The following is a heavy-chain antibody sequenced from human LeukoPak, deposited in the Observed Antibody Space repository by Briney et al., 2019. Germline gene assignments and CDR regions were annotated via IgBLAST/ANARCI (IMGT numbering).Heavy chain of an antibody. D-gene: IGHD3-3*01. CDR1: GGTFISYA. CDR3: ARGIVWSGFSWFDP. Sequence: SVKVSCKASGGTFISYAISWVRQAPGQGREWMGGIIPLFGTANYAQKFHRRVTITTDESPTTAYMELSSLRSEDTAVYYCARGIVWSGFSWFDPWGQGTLVTVSS. V-gene: IGHV1-69*05. CDR2: IIPLFGTA. J-gene: IGHJ5*02.